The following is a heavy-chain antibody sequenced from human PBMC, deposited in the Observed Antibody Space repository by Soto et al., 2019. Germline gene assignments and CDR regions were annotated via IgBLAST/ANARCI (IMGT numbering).Heavy chain of an antibody. CDR2: IYYSGST. V-gene: IGHV4-31*03. D-gene: IGHD3-22*01. Sequence: PSETLSLTCTVSGGSISSGSYYWSWIRQHPGKGLEWIGYIYYSGSTYYNPSLKSRVTISVDTSENQFSLKLSSVTAADTAVYYCARFGYSTNIGIDYWGQGTLVTVSS. CDR1: GGSISSGSYY. CDR3: ARFGYSTNIGIDY. J-gene: IGHJ4*02.